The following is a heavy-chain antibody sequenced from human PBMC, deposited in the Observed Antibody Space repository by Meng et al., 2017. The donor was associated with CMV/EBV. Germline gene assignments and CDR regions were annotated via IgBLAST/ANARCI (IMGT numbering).Heavy chain of an antibody. V-gene: IGHV4-38-2*02. CDR1: GYSISSGYY. D-gene: IGHD6-13*01. Sequence: GSLRLSCTVSGYSISSGYYWCWIRQPPGKGLEWIGSIYHSGSTYYNPSLKSRVTISVDTSKNQFSLKLSSVTAADTAVYYCARSQIAAQSYYYYGMDVWGQGTTVTVSS. CDR2: IYHSGST. J-gene: IGHJ6*02. CDR3: ARSQIAAQSYYYYGMDV.